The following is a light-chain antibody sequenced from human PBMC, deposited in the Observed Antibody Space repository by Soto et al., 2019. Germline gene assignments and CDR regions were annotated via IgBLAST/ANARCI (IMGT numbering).Light chain of an antibody. Sequence: QSALTQPPSASGSPGQSVTISCTGTSSDVGGYNYVSWYQQYPGRAPKLMIYEVTKRPSGVPDRFSGSKSGNTASLTVSGLQAEDEADYCCSSYAAGNNFYFVFGGGTQLTVL. CDR1: SSDVGGYNY. CDR3: SSYAAGNNFYFV. J-gene: IGLJ3*02. CDR2: EVT. V-gene: IGLV2-8*01.